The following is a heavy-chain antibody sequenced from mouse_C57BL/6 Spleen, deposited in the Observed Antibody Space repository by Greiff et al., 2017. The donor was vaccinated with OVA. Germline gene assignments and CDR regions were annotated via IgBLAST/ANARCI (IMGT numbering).Heavy chain of an antibody. CDR3: ARYGYDGYAMDY. V-gene: IGHV7-3*01. CDR1: GFTFTDYY. D-gene: IGHD2-3*01. J-gene: IGHJ4*01. CDR2: IRNKANGYTT. Sequence: DVHLVESGGGLVQPGGSLSLSCAASGFTFTDYYMSWVRQPPGKALEWLGFIRNKANGYTTEYSASVKGRFTISRDNSQSILYLQMNALRAEDSATYCCARYGYDGYAMDYWGQGTSVTVSS.